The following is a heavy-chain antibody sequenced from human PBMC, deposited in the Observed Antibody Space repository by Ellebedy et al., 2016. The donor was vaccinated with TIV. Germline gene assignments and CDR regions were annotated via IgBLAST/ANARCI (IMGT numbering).Heavy chain of an antibody. CDR1: GESFSGYY. CDR2: INHSGTT. D-gene: IGHD3-3*01. CDR3: ARDRFGGNFDY. J-gene: IGHJ4*02. V-gene: IGHV4-34*01. Sequence: SQTLSLTCXVYGESFSGYYWSWIRQFPGKGLEWIGEINHSGTTNYNPSLKSRVSISVDTSKNRFSLILNSVTAADTAVYYCARDRFGGNFDYWGQGTLVIVSS.